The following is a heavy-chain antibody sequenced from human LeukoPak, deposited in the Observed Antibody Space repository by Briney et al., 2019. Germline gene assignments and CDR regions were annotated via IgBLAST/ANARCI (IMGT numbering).Heavy chain of an antibody. J-gene: IGHJ4*02. CDR1: GFIFRSYG. CDR3: AKEIGGEYNPPAFDF. Sequence: GGSLRLSCAASGFIFRSYGIHWVRQAPGKGLEWVAFIRFDGSDKYYADSVEGRFTISRDNSKNTLFLQMNSLRAEDTAIYYCAKEIGGEYNPPAFDFWGQGTLVTVSS. CDR2: IRFDGSDK. V-gene: IGHV3-30*02. D-gene: IGHD1-14*01.